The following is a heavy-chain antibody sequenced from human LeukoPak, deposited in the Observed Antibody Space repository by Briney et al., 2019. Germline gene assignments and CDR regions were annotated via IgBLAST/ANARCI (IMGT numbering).Heavy chain of an antibody. Sequence: SQTLSLTCTVSGGSISSSSYYWGWIRQPPGKGLEWIGSIYYSGSTYYNPSLKSRVTISVDTSKNQFSLKLSSVTAADTAVYYCARQGIAQYSSGWYHWGQGTLVTVSS. J-gene: IGHJ5*02. CDR1: GGSISSSSYY. CDR2: IYYSGST. CDR3: ARQGIAQYSSGWYH. V-gene: IGHV4-39*07. D-gene: IGHD6-19*01.